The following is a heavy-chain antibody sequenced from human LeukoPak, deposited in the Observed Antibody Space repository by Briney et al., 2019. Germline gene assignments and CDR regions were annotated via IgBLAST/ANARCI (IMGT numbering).Heavy chain of an antibody. V-gene: IGHV1-2*02. CDR3: SRWLMRATTRDAFDI. CDR2: INPDNGGT. D-gene: IGHD1-26*01. CDR1: GYIYIDY. Sequence: ASVKVSCKASGYIYIDYLHWARQPPGQGHQWMAWINPDNGGTNYAQKFQGRVTLTTDTSISTAYMELSGVRSDDTAVYYCSRWLMRATTRDAFDIWGQGTMVTVSS. J-gene: IGHJ3*02.